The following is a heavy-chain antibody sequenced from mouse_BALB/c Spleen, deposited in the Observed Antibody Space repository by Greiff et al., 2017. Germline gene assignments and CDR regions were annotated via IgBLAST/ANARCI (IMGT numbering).Heavy chain of an antibody. CDR1: GYTFTSYY. Sequence: VQLQQPGAELVKPGASVKLSCKASGYTFTSYYMYWVKQRPGQGLEWIGGINPSNGGTNFNEKFKSKATLTVDKSSSTAYMQLSSLTSEDSAVYYCTRPSMIRAWFAYRGQGTLVTVSA. CDR2: INPSNGGT. D-gene: IGHD2-4*01. J-gene: IGHJ3*01. V-gene: IGHV1S81*02. CDR3: TRPSMIRAWFAY.